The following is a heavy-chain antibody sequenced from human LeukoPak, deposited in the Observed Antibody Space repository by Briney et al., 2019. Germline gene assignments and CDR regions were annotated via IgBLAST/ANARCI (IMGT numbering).Heavy chain of an antibody. CDR2: IKGDGIST. CDR1: GFDFSSNW. J-gene: IGHJ4*02. D-gene: IGHD3-22*01. V-gene: IGHV3-74*01. CDR3: AKGQKYYYDSSGYFDY. Sequence: GGSLRLSCAASGFDFSSNWMHWVRHAPGQGLVWVSRIKGDGISTNYADSVKGRFTISRDNSKNTLYLQMNSLRAEDTAVYYCAKGQKYYYDSSGYFDYWGQGTLVTVSS.